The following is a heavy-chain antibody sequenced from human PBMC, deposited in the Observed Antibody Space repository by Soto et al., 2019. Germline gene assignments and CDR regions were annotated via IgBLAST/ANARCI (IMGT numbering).Heavy chain of an antibody. V-gene: IGHV4-34*01. D-gene: IGHD3-22*01. CDR2: INHSGST. CDR3: ARLGENHYFDY. J-gene: IGHJ4*02. Sequence: SETLSLTCAVYGGSFSGYYWSWIRQPPGKGLEWIGEINHSGSTNYNPSLKSRVTISVDTSKNQFSLKLSSVTAADTAVYYCARLGENHYFDYWGQGTLVTVSS. CDR1: GGSFSGYY.